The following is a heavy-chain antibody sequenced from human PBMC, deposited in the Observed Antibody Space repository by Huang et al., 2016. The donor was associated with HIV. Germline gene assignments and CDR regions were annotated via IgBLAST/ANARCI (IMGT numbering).Heavy chain of an antibody. CDR1: GFSFSSSA. J-gene: IGHJ4*02. CDR3: ARDPAILLGSSSGWFDY. D-gene: IGHD6-19*01. Sequence: QVQVVESGGGVVQPGRSLRLSCAASGFSFSSSAMHWVRQAPGKGVEGVAVISYDGSDKYDADSGRGRFTVSRDNSKNTVYLQMNSLRVEDTAVYFCARDPAILLGSSSGWFDYWGQGTLVTVSS. V-gene: IGHV3-30-3*01. CDR2: ISYDGSDK.